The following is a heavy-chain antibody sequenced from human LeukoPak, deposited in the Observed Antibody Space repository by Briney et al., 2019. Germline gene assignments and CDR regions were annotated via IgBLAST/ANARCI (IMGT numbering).Heavy chain of an antibody. J-gene: IGHJ4*02. D-gene: IGHD5-24*01. CDR3: ASTDTRRDGLIFDY. CDR1: GGSISSGSYY. CDR2: IYTSGST. V-gene: IGHV4-61*02. Sequence: SETLSLTCTVSGGSISSGSYYWSWIRQPAGKGLEWIGRIYTSGSTNYNPSPKSRVTISVDTSKNQFSLKLSSVTAADTAVYYCASTDTRRDGLIFDYWGQGTLVTVSS.